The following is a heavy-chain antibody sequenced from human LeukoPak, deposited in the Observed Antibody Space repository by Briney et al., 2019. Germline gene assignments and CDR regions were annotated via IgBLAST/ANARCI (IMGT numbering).Heavy chain of an antibody. D-gene: IGHD1-26*01. J-gene: IGHJ6*03. CDR3: TTGLGATTGSYYYYYMDV. V-gene: IGHV3-15*01. CDR2: IKSKTDGGTT. CDR1: GFTFSNAW. Sequence: GGSLRLSCAASGFTFSNAWMSWVRQAPGKGLEWVGRIKSKTDGGTTDYAAPVKGRFTISRDDSKNTLYLQMNSPKTEDTAVYYCTTGLGATTGSYYYYYMDVWGKGTTVTVSS.